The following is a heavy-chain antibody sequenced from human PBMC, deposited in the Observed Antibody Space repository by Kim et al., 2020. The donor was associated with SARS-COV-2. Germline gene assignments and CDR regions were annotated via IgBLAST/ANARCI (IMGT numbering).Heavy chain of an antibody. V-gene: IGHV4-59*08. D-gene: IGHD3-22*01. Sequence: SLKRRVTISVDTSKNQFSLKLNSVTAADTAVYYCARQRDYYDSSGYYMDVWGQGTTVTVSS. CDR3: ARQRDYYDSSGYYMDV. J-gene: IGHJ6*03.